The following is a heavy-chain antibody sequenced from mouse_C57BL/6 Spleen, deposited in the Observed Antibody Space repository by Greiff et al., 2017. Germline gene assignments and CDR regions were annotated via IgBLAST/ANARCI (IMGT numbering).Heavy chain of an antibody. J-gene: IGHJ4*01. Sequence: QVQLQQSGAELVRPGASVKLSCKASGYTFTDYYINWVKQRPGQGLEWIARIYPGSGNTYYNEKFKGKATLTAEKSSSTAYMQLSSLTSEDSAVYFCARTGYDYDGMDYWGQGTSVTVSS. CDR1: GYTFTDYY. D-gene: IGHD2-4*01. CDR3: ARTGYDYDGMDY. CDR2: IYPGSGNT. V-gene: IGHV1-76*01.